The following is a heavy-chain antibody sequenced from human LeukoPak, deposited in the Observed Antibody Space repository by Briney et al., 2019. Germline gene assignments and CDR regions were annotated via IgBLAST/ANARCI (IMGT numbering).Heavy chain of an antibody. CDR1: GGSFSGYY. CDR3: ARDTHDYSRPGVPFDR. J-gene: IGHJ4*02. CDR2: INHSGST. V-gene: IGHV4-34*01. Sequence: KTSETLSLTCAVYGGSFSGYYWSWIRQPPGKGLEWIGEINHSGSTNYNPSLKSRVTISVDTSKNQLSLKLSSVTAADTAIYYCARDTHDYSRPGVPFDRWGQGTLVTVSS. D-gene: IGHD4-11*01.